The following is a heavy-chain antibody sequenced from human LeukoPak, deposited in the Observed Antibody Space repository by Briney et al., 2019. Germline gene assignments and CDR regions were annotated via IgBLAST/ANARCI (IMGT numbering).Heavy chain of an antibody. CDR3: VRQTYSNGWNS. J-gene: IGHJ4*02. CDR1: GGSISSSSYY. D-gene: IGHD6-19*01. Sequence: SETLSLTCIVSGGSISSSSYYWAWIRQSPGKGLEWIGSVFYSGSTYYNPSLKSRVTISVDTSKNQFSLKMTSVTAADTAVYYCVRQTYSNGWNSWGQGTPVTVSS. CDR2: VFYSGST. V-gene: IGHV4-39*01.